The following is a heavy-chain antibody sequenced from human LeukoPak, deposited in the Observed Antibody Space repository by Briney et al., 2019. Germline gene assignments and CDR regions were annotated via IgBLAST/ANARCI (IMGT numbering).Heavy chain of an antibody. CDR3: ARGIIGYYFDY. D-gene: IGHD2-15*01. J-gene: IGHJ4*02. CDR2: ISEHGNT. Sequence: ASDKVSCKTSRYTFTIYGISWVRQAPGQELGWIRLISEHGNTHYAQNLQGRVTRTTDTSTSTAYMELRSLRSDDTAVYYCARGIIGYYFDYWGQGNLVTVFS. V-gene: IGHV1-18*01. CDR1: RYTFTIYG.